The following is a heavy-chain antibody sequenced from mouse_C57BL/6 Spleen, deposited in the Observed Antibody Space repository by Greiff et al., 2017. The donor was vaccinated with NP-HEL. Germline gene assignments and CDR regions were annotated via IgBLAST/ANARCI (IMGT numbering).Heavy chain of an antibody. J-gene: IGHJ2*01. D-gene: IGHD1-1*01. Sequence: QVQLKQPGAELVRPGSSVKLSCKASGYTFTSYWMHWVKQRPIQGLEWIGNIDPSDSETHYNQKFKDKATLTVDKSSSTAYMQLSSLTSEDSAVYYCARQTVVDYFDYWGQGTTLTVSS. CDR2: IDPSDSET. CDR3: ARQTVVDYFDY. V-gene: IGHV1-52*01. CDR1: GYTFTSYW.